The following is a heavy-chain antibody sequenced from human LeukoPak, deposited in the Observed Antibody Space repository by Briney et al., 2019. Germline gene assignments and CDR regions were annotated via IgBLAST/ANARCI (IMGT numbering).Heavy chain of an antibody. D-gene: IGHD3-22*01. V-gene: IGHV1-18*04. CDR2: ISAYNGNT. CDR1: GYTFTGYY. J-gene: IGHJ4*02. Sequence: ASVKVSCKASGYTFTGYYMHWVRQAPGQGLEWMGWISAYNGNTNYAQKLQGRVTMTTDTSTSTAYMELRSLRSDDTAVYYCARDGYYDSSGYYSDLDYWGQGTLVTVSS. CDR3: ARDGYYDSSGYYSDLDY.